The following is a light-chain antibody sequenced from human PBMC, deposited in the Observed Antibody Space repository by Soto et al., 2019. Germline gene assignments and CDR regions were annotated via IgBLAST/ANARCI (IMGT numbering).Light chain of an antibody. CDR1: SDDLGANNY. CDR2: EAA. CDR3: TSYTGASTHV. J-gene: IGLJ2*01. V-gene: IGLV2-14*01. Sequence: QSALTQPASVSGSPGQSITISCTGTSDDLGANNYVSWYQHHPGKAPKILIYEAANRPSGISHRFSGSKSGNTASLTISGLKAEDEADYFWTSYTGASTHVFGGGTRLTVL.